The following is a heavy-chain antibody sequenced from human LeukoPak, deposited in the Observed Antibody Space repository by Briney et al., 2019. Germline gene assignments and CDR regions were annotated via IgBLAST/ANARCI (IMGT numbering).Heavy chain of an antibody. D-gene: IGHD4-17*01. V-gene: IGHV4-39*07. CDR2: IYHSGST. Sequence: SETLSLTCTVSGGSISSSSYYWGWIRQPPGKGLEWIGSIYHSGSTYYNPSLKSRVTISVDTSKNQFSLKLSSVTAADTAVYYCARVYYGDYVNYWGQGTLVTVSS. CDR3: ARVYYGDYVNY. J-gene: IGHJ4*02. CDR1: GGSISSSSYY.